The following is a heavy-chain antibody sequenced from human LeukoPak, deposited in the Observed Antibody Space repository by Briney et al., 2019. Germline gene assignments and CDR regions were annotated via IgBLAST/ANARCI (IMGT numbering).Heavy chain of an antibody. CDR1: GFTFSSYG. CDR3: AKDKSSPSIAAAGPIDY. D-gene: IGHD6-13*01. V-gene: IGHV3-30*02. Sequence: GGSLRLSCAASGFTFSSYGMHWVRQAPGKGLEWVAFIRYDGSNKYYADSVKGRFTISRDNSKNTLYLQMNSLRAEDTAVYYCAKDKSSPSIAAAGPIDYWGQGTLVTVSS. CDR2: IRYDGSNK. J-gene: IGHJ4*02.